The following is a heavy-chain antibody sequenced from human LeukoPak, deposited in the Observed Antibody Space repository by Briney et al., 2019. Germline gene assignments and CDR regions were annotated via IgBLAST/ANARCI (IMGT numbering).Heavy chain of an antibody. J-gene: IGHJ4*02. D-gene: IGHD6-19*01. V-gene: IGHV3-48*03. Sequence: GGSLRLSCAASGFTFSSYAMSWVRQAPGKGLEWVSYISSSGSTIYYADSVKGRFTISRDNAKNSLYLQMNSLRAEDTAVYYCAREPWSSGWLYFDYWGQGTLVTVSS. CDR1: GFTFSSYA. CDR2: ISSSGSTI. CDR3: AREPWSSGWLYFDY.